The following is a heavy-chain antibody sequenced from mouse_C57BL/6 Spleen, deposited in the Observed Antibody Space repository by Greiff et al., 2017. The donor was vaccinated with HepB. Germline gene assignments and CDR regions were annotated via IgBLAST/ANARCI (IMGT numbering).Heavy chain of an antibody. J-gene: IGHJ2*01. D-gene: IGHD2-3*01. Sequence: EVNVVESGGGLVKPGGSLKLSCAASGFTFSSYAMSWVRQTPEKRLEWVATISDGGSYTYYPDNVKGRFTISRDNAKNNLYLQMSHLKSEDTAMYYCARDDGYYNFDYWGQGTTLTVSS. CDR3: ARDDGYYNFDY. V-gene: IGHV5-4*01. CDR2: ISDGGSYT. CDR1: GFTFSSYA.